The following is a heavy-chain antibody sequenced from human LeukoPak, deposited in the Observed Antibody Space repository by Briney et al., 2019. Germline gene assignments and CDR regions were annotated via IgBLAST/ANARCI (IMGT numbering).Heavy chain of an antibody. CDR2: VSSSSTYI. CDR3: ARGIAVTKYYYYMDV. Sequence: GGSLSLSCAASGFTFSSYSMNWVRQAPGKGLEWVSSVSSSSTYIYYADSVKGRFTISRDNAKNSLYLQMNSLRAEDTAVYYCARGIAVTKYYYYMDVWGKGTTVTVSS. V-gene: IGHV3-21*01. J-gene: IGHJ6*03. CDR1: GFTFSSYS. D-gene: IGHD6-19*01.